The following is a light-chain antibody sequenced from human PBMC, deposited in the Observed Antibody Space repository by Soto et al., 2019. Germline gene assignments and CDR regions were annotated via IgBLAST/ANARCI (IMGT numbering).Light chain of an antibody. CDR3: QTWSSGTGWV. Sequence: QLVLTQSPSASASLGDSVKLTCTLTSGLSSHAIAWHQQRPEKGPRYLMKLNSDGSHTKGDGIPDRFSGSSSGAERYLSISSLQSEDEADYYCQTWSSGTGWVFSGGTKLTVL. J-gene: IGLJ3*02. CDR1: SGLSSHA. V-gene: IGLV4-69*02. CDR2: LNSDGSH.